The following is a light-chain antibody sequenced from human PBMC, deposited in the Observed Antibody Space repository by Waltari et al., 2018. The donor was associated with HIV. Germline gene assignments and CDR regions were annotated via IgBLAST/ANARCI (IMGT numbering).Light chain of an antibody. CDR3: CSYAGSSTWV. CDR2: EVR. J-gene: IGLJ3*02. CDR1: TSDVGGYNL. Sequence: QSALTQPASVFGSPGQSITISCTGTTSDVGGYNLVSWYQQHPGKAPKLMIYEVRKRPSGVSNRVSGSKSGNTASLTISGLQAEDEAEYDCCSYAGSSTWVFGGGTKLTVL. V-gene: IGLV2-23*02.